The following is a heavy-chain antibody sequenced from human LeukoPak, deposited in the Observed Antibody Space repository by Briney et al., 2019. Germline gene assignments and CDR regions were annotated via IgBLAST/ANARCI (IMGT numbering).Heavy chain of an antibody. V-gene: IGHV6-1*01. CDR3: ARDSRIEIAAASNWFDP. CDR2: TYYRSKWYN. Sequence: SQTLSLTCAISGDSVSSNSAAWNWIRQSPSRGLEWLGRTYYRSKWYNDYAVSVKSRITINPDISKNQFSLQLNSVTPEDTAVYYCARDSRIEIAAASNWFDPWGQGTLVTVSS. D-gene: IGHD6-13*01. CDR1: GDSVSSNSAA. J-gene: IGHJ5*02.